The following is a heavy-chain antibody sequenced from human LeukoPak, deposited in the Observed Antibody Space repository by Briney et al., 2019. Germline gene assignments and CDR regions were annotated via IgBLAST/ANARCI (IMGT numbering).Heavy chain of an antibody. CDR1: GGSFSGYY. CDR2: INHSGST. J-gene: IGHJ4*02. V-gene: IGHV4-34*01. Sequence: SETLSLTCAVYGGSFSGYYWSWIRQPPGKGLEWIGEINHSGSTNYNPSLKSRVTISVDTSKNQFSLKLSSVTAADTAVYYCARGWVQRVYSGYVARRGYYFDYWGQGTLVTVSS. D-gene: IGHD5-12*01. CDR3: ARGWVQRVYSGYVARRGYYFDY.